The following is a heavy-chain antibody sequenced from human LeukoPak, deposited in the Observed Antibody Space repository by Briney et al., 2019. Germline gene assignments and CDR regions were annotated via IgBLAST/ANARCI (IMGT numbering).Heavy chain of an antibody. CDR2: INAGNGNT. J-gene: IGHJ5*02. Sequence: ASVKVSCKASGYTFTSYAMHWVRQAPGQRLEWMGWINAGNGNTKYSQKSQGRVTITRDTSASTAYMELSSLRSEDTAVYYCARDLAYCGGDCYPRNWFDPWGQGTLVTVSS. D-gene: IGHD2-21*02. V-gene: IGHV1-3*01. CDR3: ARDLAYCGGDCYPRNWFDP. CDR1: GYTFTSYA.